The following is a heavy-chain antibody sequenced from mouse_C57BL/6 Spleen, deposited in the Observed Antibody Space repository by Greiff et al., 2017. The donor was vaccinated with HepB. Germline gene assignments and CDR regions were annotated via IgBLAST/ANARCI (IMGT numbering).Heavy chain of an antibody. J-gene: IGHJ3*01. V-gene: IGHV5-9*01. CDR1: GFTFSSYT. CDR2: ISGGGGNT. D-gene: IGHD2-9*01. CDR3: ARLGGAYYGYDGFAY. Sequence: DVQLVESGGGLVKPGGSLKLSCAASGFTFSSYTMSWVRQTPEKRLEWVATISGGGGNTYYPDSVKGRFTISRDNAKNTLYLQMSSLRSEDTALYYCARLGGAYYGYDGFAYWGQGTLVTVSA.